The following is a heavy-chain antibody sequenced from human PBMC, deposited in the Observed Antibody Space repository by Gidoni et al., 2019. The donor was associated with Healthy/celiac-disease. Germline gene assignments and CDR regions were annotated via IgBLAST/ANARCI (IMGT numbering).Heavy chain of an antibody. Sequence: EVQLVESGGGLVKPGGSLRLSCAASGFTFSSYSMNWVRQAPGKGLAWVSSISSSSSYIYYADSVKGRFTISRDNAKNSLYLQMNSLRAEDTAVYYCARNTVPNDYYYGMDVWGQGTTVTVSS. CDR2: ISSSSSYI. D-gene: IGHD2-2*01. J-gene: IGHJ6*02. CDR3: ARNTVPNDYYYGMDV. CDR1: GFTFSSYS. V-gene: IGHV3-21*01.